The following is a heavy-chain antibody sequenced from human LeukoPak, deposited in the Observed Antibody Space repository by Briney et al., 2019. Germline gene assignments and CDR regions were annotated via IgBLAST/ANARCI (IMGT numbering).Heavy chain of an antibody. J-gene: IGHJ2*01. CDR2: IIPIFGTA. CDR3: AREPNSSGWYGPGVYWYFDL. V-gene: IGHV1-69*06. D-gene: IGHD6-19*01. CDR1: GGTFSSYA. Sequence: SVKVSCKASGGTFSSYAISWVRQAPGQGLERMGGIIPIFGTANYAQKFQGRVTITADKSTSTAYMELSSLRSEDTAVYYCAREPNSSGWYGPGVYWYFDLWGRGTLVTVSS.